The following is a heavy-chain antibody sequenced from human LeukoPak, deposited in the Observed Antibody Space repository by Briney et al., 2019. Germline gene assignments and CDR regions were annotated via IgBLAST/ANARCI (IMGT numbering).Heavy chain of an antibody. CDR1: GFIFTKYW. D-gene: IGHD6-13*01. CDR2: INEDGSTK. Sequence: GGSLRLSCAASGFIFTKYWMSWVRQAPGKGLEWVANINEDGSTKFYVDSVKGRFSMSRDNAQNSVYLQLNSLRIEDTAVYYCATSAASAGCDGGQGTLVIVSP. J-gene: IGHJ4*02. V-gene: IGHV3-7*03. CDR3: ATSAASAGCD.